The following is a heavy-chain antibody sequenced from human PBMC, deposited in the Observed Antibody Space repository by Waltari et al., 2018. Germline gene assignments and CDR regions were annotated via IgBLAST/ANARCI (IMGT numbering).Heavy chain of an antibody. CDR1: GGSFSGYY. V-gene: IGHV4-34*01. CDR3: ARGPRGTAAAGTGSAGAFDI. CDR2: INHSGST. Sequence: QVQLQQWGAGLLKPSETLSLTGAVYGGSFSGYYWSWIRQPPGKGLEWMGEINHSGSTNYNPSLKSRVTISVDTSKNQFSLKLSSVTAADTAVYYCARGPRGTAAAGTGSAGAFDIWGQGTMVTVSS. J-gene: IGHJ3*02. D-gene: IGHD6-13*01.